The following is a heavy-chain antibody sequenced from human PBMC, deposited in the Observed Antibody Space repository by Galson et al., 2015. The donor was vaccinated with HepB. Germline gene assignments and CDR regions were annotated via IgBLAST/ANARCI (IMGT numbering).Heavy chain of an antibody. J-gene: IGHJ4*02. CDR2: IIPIFGTA. D-gene: IGHD6-19*01. V-gene: IGHV1-69*06. CDR3: VISSAVAGTGVRFDY. Sequence: SVKVSCKASGGTFSSYAISWVRQAPGQGLEWMGGIIPIFGTANYAQKFQGRVTITADKSTSTAYMELSSLRSEDTAVYDCVISSAVAGTGVRFDYWGQGTLVTVSS. CDR1: GGTFSSYA.